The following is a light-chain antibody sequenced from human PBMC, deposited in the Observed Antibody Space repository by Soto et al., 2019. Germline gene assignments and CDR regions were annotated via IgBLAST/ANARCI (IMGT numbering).Light chain of an antibody. Sequence: QSVLTQPPSASAAPGQKVTISCSGSSSNIGNNYVSWYQQLPGTAPKLLIYENNKRPSGIPDRFSGSKSGTSATLGITGLQTGDEADYYCGTWDSSLSAGVFGGGTKVTVL. J-gene: IGLJ3*02. V-gene: IGLV1-51*02. CDR3: GTWDSSLSAGV. CDR1: SSNIGNNY. CDR2: ENN.